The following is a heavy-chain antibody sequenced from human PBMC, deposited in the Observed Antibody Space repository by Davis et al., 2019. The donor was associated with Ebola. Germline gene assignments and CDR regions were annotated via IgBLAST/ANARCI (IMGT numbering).Heavy chain of an antibody. J-gene: IGHJ4*02. V-gene: IGHV4-59*08. CDR1: GGSISSYY. CDR2: IYYSGST. D-gene: IGHD2-15*01. CDR3: ARHVGPADRFDY. Sequence: PGGSLRLSCTVSGGSISSYYWSWIRQPPGKGLEWIGYIYYSGSTNYNPSLKSRVTISVDTSKNQFSLKLSSVTAADTAVYYCARHVGPADRFDYWGQGTLVTVSS.